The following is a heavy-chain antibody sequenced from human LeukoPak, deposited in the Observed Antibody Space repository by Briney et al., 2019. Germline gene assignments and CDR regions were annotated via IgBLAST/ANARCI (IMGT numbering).Heavy chain of an antibody. Sequence: PSETLSLTCSVSGASISSDYWSWIRQPPGKGLEWMGYIHYSGDSNYNPSLKSRVTMSADTSNNPFSLKLTSVTTADTAVYYCARYSRKGDYILDYWGQGTLVTVSS. V-gene: IGHV4-59*01. CDR1: GASISSDY. CDR2: IHYSGDS. J-gene: IGHJ4*02. D-gene: IGHD4-17*01. CDR3: ARYSRKGDYILDY.